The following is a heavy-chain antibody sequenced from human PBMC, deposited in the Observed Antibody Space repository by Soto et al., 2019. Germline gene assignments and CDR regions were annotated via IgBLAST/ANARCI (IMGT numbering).Heavy chain of an antibody. J-gene: IGHJ4*02. D-gene: IGHD3-10*01. CDR1: GFTFSSYA. CDR3: AKTIGEAGYIDY. V-gene: IGHV3-23*01. Sequence: GGSLRLSCAASGFTFSSYAMSWVRQAPGKGLEWVSAISGSGGSTYYADSVKGRFTISRDNSKNTLYLQMNSLRADDTAVYYCAKTIGEAGYIDYWGQGTLVTVSS. CDR2: ISGSGGST.